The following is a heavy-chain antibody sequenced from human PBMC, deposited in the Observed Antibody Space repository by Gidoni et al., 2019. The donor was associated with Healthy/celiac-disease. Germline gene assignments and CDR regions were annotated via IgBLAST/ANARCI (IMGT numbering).Heavy chain of an antibody. V-gene: IGHV3-49*04. CDR1: GFPFGVYA. Sequence: EVQLVESGGGLVQPGRSLRLSCTASGFPFGVYAMSWVRQAPGKGLEWVGFIRSKAYGGTTEYAASVKGRFTISRDDSKSIAYLQMNSLKSEDTAVYYCTRYYDLTSHYYYMDVWGKGTTVTVSS. CDR2: IRSKAYGGTT. D-gene: IGHD3-3*01. J-gene: IGHJ6*03. CDR3: TRYYDLTSHYYYMDV.